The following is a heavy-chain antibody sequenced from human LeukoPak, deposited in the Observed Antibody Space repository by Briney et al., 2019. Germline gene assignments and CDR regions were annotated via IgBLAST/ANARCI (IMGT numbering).Heavy chain of an antibody. CDR3: ARVPTGYRYFDL. V-gene: IGHV4-30-2*01. CDR2: IYHSGST. D-gene: IGHD2-8*02. Sequence: PSETLSLTCAVSGGSISSGGYSWSWIRQPPGKGLVWVGYIYHSGSTYYNPSLKSRVTISVDRSKNQFSLKLSSVTAADTAVYYCARVPTGYRYFDLWGRGTVVTVSS. CDR1: GGSISSGGYS. J-gene: IGHJ2*01.